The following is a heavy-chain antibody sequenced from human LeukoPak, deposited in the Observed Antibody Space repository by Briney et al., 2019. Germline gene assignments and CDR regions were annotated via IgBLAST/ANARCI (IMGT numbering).Heavy chain of an antibody. J-gene: IGHJ2*01. CDR3: AKDGCGGDCSWYFDL. D-gene: IGHD2-21*02. Sequence: PGGSLRLSCAASGFTSSSYALSWVRQAPGKGLEWVSAIHSSGGSNTYYADSVKGRFTISRDHFKNTLYLQMNSLRAEDTAVYYCAKDGCGGDCSWYFDLWGRGTLVTVSS. V-gene: IGHV3-23*01. CDR1: GFTSSSYA. CDR2: IHSSGGSNT.